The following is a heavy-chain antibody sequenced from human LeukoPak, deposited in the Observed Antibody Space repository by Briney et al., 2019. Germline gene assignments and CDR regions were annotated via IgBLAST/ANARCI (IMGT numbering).Heavy chain of an antibody. CDR3: ARGRFLEWLDPQYYYYMDV. Sequence: ASVKVSCKASGYTFTSYDINWVRQATGQGLEWMGWMNPNSGNTGYAQKFQGRVTMTRNTSISTAYMELSSLRSEDTAVYYCARGRFLEWLDPQYYYYMDVWGKGTTVTVSS. V-gene: IGHV1-8*01. CDR1: GYTFTSYD. D-gene: IGHD3-3*01. CDR2: MNPNSGNT. J-gene: IGHJ6*03.